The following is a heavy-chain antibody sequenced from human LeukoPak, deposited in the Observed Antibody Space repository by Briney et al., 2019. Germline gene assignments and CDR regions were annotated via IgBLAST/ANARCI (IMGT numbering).Heavy chain of an antibody. Sequence: GGTLRLSCAASGFTFSSYAMSWVRQAPGKGLEWVSAISGSGGSTYYADSVKGRFTISRDNSKTTVFLQMNSLRAEDTAVYYCARVTAVAGTSVGVDAWGQGILVTVS. V-gene: IGHV3-23*01. CDR3: ARVTAVAGTSVGVDA. J-gene: IGHJ4*02. CDR2: ISGSGGST. CDR1: GFTFSSYA. D-gene: IGHD6-19*01.